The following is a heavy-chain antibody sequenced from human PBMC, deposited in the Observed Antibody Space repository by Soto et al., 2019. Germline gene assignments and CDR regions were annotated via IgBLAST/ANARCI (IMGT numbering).Heavy chain of an antibody. Sequence: PGGSLRLSCAASGFTFSGYSMSWVRQAPGKGLEWVSGFRSSGDGGTTYYVDSVKGRFTISRDNSKNTLFLQMNSLRAEDTAIYYCAKKVNSGPGSQYFDYWGQGTLVTVSS. V-gene: IGHV3-23*01. J-gene: IGHJ4*02. D-gene: IGHD3-10*01. CDR3: AKKVNSGPGSQYFDY. CDR2: FRSSGDGGTT. CDR1: GFTFSGYS.